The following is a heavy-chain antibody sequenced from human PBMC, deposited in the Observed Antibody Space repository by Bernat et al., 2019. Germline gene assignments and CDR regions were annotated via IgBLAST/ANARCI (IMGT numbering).Heavy chain of an antibody. CDR3: AKDTYAIFGVIDP. D-gene: IGHD3-3*01. Sequence: QVQLVESGGGVVQPGRSLRLSCAASGFTFSSYGMHWVRQAPGKGLEWVAVISYDGSNKYYADSVKGRFTISRDNSKNTLYLQMNSLRAEDTAVDYCAKDTYAIFGVIDPWGQGTLVTVSS. CDR1: GFTFSSYG. J-gene: IGHJ5*02. V-gene: IGHV3-30*18. CDR2: ISYDGSNK.